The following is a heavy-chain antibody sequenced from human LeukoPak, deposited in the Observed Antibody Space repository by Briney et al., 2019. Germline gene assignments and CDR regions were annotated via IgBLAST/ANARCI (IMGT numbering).Heavy chain of an antibody. CDR1: GFTFSSYA. J-gene: IGHJ5*01. D-gene: IGHD3-10*01. CDR2: IKSDGST. CDR3: TRAITYFYGSVTYDWFDS. Sequence: GGSLRLSCAASGFTFSSYAMSWVRQTPGKGLMWVARIKSDGSTIYADSVQGRFTISRDNAKNTVYLQMNSLRVDDTAIYYCTRAITYFYGSVTYDWFDSWGKGTLVTVSS. V-gene: IGHV3-74*01.